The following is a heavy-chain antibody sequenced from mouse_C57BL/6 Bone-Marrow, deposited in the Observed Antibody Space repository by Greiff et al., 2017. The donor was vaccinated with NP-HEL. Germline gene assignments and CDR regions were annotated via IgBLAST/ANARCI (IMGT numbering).Heavy chain of an antibody. CDR1: GYSITSGYY. V-gene: IGHV3-6*01. J-gene: IGHJ4*01. D-gene: IGHD3-1*01. CDR2: ISYDGSN. Sequence: DVQLQESGPGLVKPSQSLSLTCSVTGYSITSGYYWNWIRQFPGNKLEWMGYISYDGSNNYNPSLKNRISITRDTSKNQFFLKLNSVTTEDTASYYCARDRGYSRWGRVYAMDYWGQGTSVTVSS. CDR3: ARDRGYSRWGRVYAMDY.